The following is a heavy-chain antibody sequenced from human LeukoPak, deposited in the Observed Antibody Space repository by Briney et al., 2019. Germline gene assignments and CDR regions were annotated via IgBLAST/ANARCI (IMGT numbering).Heavy chain of an antibody. CDR3: ARADGYNSNYWYFDL. V-gene: IGHV3-53*01. J-gene: IGHJ2*01. CDR1: GLTVSSNY. Sequence: PGRSLRLSCAASGLTVSSNYMTWVRQAPGKWLEWVSVIYRGGSTYYAASVKRRFTISRDDSKNTLYLQVNSLRAEDTAVYYCARADGYNSNYWYFDLWGRGTLVTVSS. D-gene: IGHD1-1*01. CDR2: IYRGGST.